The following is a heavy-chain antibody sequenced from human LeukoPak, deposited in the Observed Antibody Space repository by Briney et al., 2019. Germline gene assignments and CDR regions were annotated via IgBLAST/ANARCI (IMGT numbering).Heavy chain of an antibody. CDR3: AREGPWASDAFDI. J-gene: IGHJ3*02. Sequence: SETLSLTCTVSGGFISSGSYYWSWIRQPAGKGLEWIGRIYTSGSTNYNPSLKSRVTISVDTSKNQFSLKLSSVTAADTAVYYCAREGPWASDAFDIWGQGTMVTVSS. CDR1: GGFISSGSYY. V-gene: IGHV4-61*02. CDR2: IYTSGST.